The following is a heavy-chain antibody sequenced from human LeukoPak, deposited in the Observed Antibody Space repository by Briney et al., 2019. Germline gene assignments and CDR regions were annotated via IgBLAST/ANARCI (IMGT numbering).Heavy chain of an antibody. J-gene: IGHJ4*02. CDR3: AKGYNYAYEY. CDR1: GFTVSSSY. V-gene: IGHV3-53*01. D-gene: IGHD5-18*01. CDR2: IYSGGST. Sequence: GGSLRLSCAACGFTVSSSYMSWVRQAPGKGLEWVSLIYSGGSTYYAASVKGRFTISRDNSKNTLYLQMNSLRPEDTAVYYCAKGYNYAYEYWGQGTLVTVSS.